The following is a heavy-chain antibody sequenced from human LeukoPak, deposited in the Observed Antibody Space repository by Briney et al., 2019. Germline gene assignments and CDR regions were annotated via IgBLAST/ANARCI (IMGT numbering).Heavy chain of an antibody. Sequence: GGSLRLSCAVSGFSFSSYWMSWVCQAPGKGLEWVANINREGNGKYYVDSVKGRFTISRDNAKNSLYLQMDSLRAEDTAVYYCARDEVAGYFECWGQGTLVTVSS. CDR3: ARDEVAGYFEC. CDR2: INREGNGK. V-gene: IGHV3-7*01. J-gene: IGHJ4*02. CDR1: GFSFSSYW. D-gene: IGHD6-19*01.